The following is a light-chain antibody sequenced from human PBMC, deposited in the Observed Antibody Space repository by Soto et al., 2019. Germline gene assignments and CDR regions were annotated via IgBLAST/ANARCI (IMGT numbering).Light chain of an antibody. CDR3: QQRSSWPLT. CDR1: EGVRNY. Sequence: EIVLTQSPATLSLSPGERATLSCRASEGVRNYLILYQQKPGLPPRLLIYDTSTRSTGIPARFSGSGSGTDYTLTISSLEPEDFAVYYCQQRSSWPLTFGGGTKVEIK. J-gene: IGKJ4*01. CDR2: DTS. V-gene: IGKV3-11*01.